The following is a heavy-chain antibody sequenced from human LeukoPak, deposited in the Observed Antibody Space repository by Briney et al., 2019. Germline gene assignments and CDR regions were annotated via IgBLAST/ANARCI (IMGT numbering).Heavy chain of an antibody. CDR1: GFTFSSYW. D-gene: IGHD3-22*01. CDR3: ARDVGYYDSSGYRNWFDP. J-gene: IGHJ5*02. Sequence: GGSLRLSCAASGFTFSSYWMNWVRQAPGKGLVWVSRIKSDERSTDYADSVKGRFTISRDNAKNTLYLQMNSLRAEDTAVYYCARDVGYYDSSGYRNWFDPWGQGTLVTVSS. CDR2: IKSDERST. V-gene: IGHV3-74*01.